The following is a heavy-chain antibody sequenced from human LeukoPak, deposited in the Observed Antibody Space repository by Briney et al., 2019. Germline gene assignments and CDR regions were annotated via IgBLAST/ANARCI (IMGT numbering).Heavy chain of an antibody. CDR1: GGSISSFY. D-gene: IGHD1-7*01. J-gene: IGHJ4*02. Sequence: SETLSLTCAVSGGSISSFYWSWIRQPPGKGLEWIGYIYYSRTTNYNPSLKSRVTISVDTSKNQFSLKLSSVTAADTAVYYCARVLNWNYAPDYWGQGSLVTVSS. CDR2: IYYSRTT. CDR3: ARVLNWNYAPDY. V-gene: IGHV4-59*01.